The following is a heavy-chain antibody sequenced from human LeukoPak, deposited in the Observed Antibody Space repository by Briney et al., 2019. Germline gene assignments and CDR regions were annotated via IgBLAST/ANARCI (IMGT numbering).Heavy chain of an antibody. CDR3: ARAINSAWHNIDY. CDR1: GFTFSTYA. J-gene: IGHJ4*02. Sequence: PGTSLRLSCVASGFTFSTYAMHWVRQAPGKGLECVAVISYHGSDKYYVDSVKGRFTISRDNSKNTLYLQMNSLRTEDTAVFYCARAINSAWHNIDYWGQGTLVTVSS. CDR2: ISYHGSDK. V-gene: IGHV3-30*04. D-gene: IGHD2/OR15-2a*01.